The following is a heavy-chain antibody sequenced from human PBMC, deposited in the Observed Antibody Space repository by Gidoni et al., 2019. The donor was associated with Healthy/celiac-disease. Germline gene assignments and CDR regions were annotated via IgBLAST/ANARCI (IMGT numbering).Heavy chain of an antibody. CDR2: ICTAGDT. Sequence: EVQLVESGGGLVQPGGSLRLSCAASGFTFSSYDMHWVPQATGKGLGLVSAICTAGDTYYPGSVKGRFTISRENAKNSLYLQMNSLRAGDTAVYYCARASAKSSAFDIWGQGTMVTVSS. J-gene: IGHJ3*02. CDR1: GFTFSSYD. V-gene: IGHV3-13*04. CDR3: ARASAKSSAFDI.